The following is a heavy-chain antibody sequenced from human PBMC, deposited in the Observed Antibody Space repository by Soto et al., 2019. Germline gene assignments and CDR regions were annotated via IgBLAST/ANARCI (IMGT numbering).Heavy chain of an antibody. CDR1: GGSISVYY. V-gene: IGHV4-59*01. D-gene: IGHD1-26*01. Sequence: PSETLSLTCTISGGSISVYYWSWIRQPPGQALEWIGYIYDSGSPYYNPSLRSRVIISADTSKNQISLKLTSATAADTAVYHCARGVGSSPPRYWGRGTLVTVSS. J-gene: IGHJ4*02. CDR3: ARGVGSSPPRY. CDR2: IYDSGSP.